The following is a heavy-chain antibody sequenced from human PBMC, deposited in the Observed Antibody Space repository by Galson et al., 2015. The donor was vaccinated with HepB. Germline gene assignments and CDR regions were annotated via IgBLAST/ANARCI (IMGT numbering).Heavy chain of an antibody. J-gene: IGHJ5*02. D-gene: IGHD2-2*01. Sequence: SVKVSCKASGYTFTSYGINWVRQAPGQGLEWMGWISGYIGNTKYAQKFQGRVSMTTDTSTNTAYMELRSLTSDDTAVYYCAKDRRGWYSSSHEPNWFDPWGQGTLVTVSS. CDR3: AKDRRGWYSSSHEPNWFDP. CDR2: ISGYIGNT. CDR1: GYTFTSYG. V-gene: IGHV1-18*01.